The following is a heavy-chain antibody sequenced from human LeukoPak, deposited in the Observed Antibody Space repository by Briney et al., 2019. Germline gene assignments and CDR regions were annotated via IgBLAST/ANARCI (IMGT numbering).Heavy chain of an antibody. CDR2: IYHSGST. CDR3: ASWYYYDSSGPFDY. J-gene: IGHJ4*02. Sequence: SETLSLTCTVSGYSISSGYYWGWIRQPPGKGLEWIGSIYHSGSTYYNPSLKSRVTISVDTSKNQFSLKLSSVTAADTAVYYCASWYYYDSSGPFDYWGQGTLVTVSS. CDR1: GYSISSGYY. D-gene: IGHD3-22*01. V-gene: IGHV4-38-2*02.